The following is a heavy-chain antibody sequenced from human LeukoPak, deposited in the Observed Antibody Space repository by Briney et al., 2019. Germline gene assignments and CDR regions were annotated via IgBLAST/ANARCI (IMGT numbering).Heavy chain of an antibody. V-gene: IGHV3-21*01. CDR1: GFTFSSYS. CDR2: ISSSSSYI. Sequence: GGSLRLSCAASGFTFSSYSMNWVRQAPGKGLEWVSSISSSSSYIYYADSVKGRFTISRDNAKNSLYLQMNSLRAEDTAVYYCTTAGGYCSSTSCYTWDELDPWGQGTLVTVSS. CDR3: TTAGGYCSSTSCYTWDELDP. J-gene: IGHJ5*02. D-gene: IGHD2-2*02.